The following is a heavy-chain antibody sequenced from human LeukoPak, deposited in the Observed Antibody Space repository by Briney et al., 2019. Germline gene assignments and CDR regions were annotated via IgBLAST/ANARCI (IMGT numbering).Heavy chain of an antibody. CDR3: ARGWYNDY. V-gene: IGHV3-7*01. CDR2: IKQDGSEK. D-gene: IGHD6-13*01. Sequence: GGSLRLSCAASGFTFSGYWMSWVRQAPGKGLEWVANIKQDGSEKYYVDSVKGRFTISRDNAKNSLYLQMNSLRAEDTAVYYCARGWYNDYWGQGTLVTVSS. CDR1: GFTFSGYW. J-gene: IGHJ4*02.